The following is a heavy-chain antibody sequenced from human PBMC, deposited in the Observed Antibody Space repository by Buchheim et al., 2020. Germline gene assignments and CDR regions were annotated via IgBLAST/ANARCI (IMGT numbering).Heavy chain of an antibody. D-gene: IGHD5-18*01. V-gene: IGHV3-30-3*01. J-gene: IGHJ4*02. CDR2: ISYDGSNN. CDR3: ARDEYSYGYPNDY. CDR1: GFTFSSYA. Sequence: QVQLVESGGGVVQPGRSLRLSCAASGFTFSSYAMHWVRQAPGKGLEWVAVISYDGSNNYYADSVKGRFTISRDNSKNTLYLQMNSLGAEDTAVYYWARDEYSYGYPNDYWGQGTL.